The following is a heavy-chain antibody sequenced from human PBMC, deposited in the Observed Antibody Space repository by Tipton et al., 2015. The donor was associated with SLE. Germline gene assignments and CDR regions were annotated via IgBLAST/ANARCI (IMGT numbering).Heavy chain of an antibody. CDR1: GGSFSGYY. D-gene: IGHD2-21*01. J-gene: IGHJ2*01. CDR2: INHSGST. V-gene: IGHV4-34*01. Sequence: TLSLTCSVYGGSFSGYYWSWIRQPPGKGLEWIGEINHSGSTNYNPSLKSRVTISVDTSKNQFSLKLSSVTAADTAVYYCARGPLIGLWGRGTLVTVSS. CDR3: ARGPLIGL.